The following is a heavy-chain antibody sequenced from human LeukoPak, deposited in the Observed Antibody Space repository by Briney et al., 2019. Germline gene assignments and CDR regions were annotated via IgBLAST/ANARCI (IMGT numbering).Heavy chain of an antibody. CDR1: GGSISSYY. CDR3: ARDGAEYGSSWYAYAFDI. Sequence: KPSETLSLTCTVSGGSISSYYWSWIRQPPGKGLEWIGYIYYSGSTNYNPSLKSRVTISVDRSKNQFSLKLSSVTAADTAVYYCARDGAEYGSSWYAYAFDIWGQGTMVTVSS. V-gene: IGHV4-59*12. J-gene: IGHJ3*02. CDR2: IYYSGST. D-gene: IGHD6-13*01.